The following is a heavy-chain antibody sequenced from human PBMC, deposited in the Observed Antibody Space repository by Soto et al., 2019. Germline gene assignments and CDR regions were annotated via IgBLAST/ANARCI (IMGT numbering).Heavy chain of an antibody. Sequence: SETLSLTCNVSGGSTSNYYGTWIRQSPEKGLEWIGYMYYNGNINYNPSLKSRVTISIDTSKNQFSLTLKSVSAADTAVYYCASGGNWFDPWVQGVLVTVSS. J-gene: IGHJ5*02. CDR3: ASGGNWFDP. CDR1: GGSTSNYY. CDR2: MYYNGNI. V-gene: IGHV4-59*08. D-gene: IGHD3-16*01.